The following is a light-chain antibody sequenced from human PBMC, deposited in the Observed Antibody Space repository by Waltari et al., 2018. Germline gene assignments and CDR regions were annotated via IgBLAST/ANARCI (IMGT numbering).Light chain of an antibody. CDR1: QGVSDY. CDR2: DAS. V-gene: IGKV3-11*01. J-gene: IGKJ1*01. CDR3: YQRSNWPPT. Sequence: LFTPSPATLSLSPGKRATLSCRASQGVSDYLAWYQQNPGQVPRPLIYDASRRATGIPARFSGSGSGTDFTLTISNLEPEDFAVYYCYQRSNWPPTFGQGTTVEFK.